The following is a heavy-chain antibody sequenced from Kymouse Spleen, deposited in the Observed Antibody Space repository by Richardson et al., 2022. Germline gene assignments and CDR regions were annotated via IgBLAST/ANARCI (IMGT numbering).Heavy chain of an antibody. CDR2: IKQDGSEK. CDR1: GFTFSSYW. D-gene: IGHD2-2*02. Sequence: EVQLVESGGGLVQPGGSLRLSCAASGFTFSSYWMSWVRQAPGKGLEWVANIKQDGSEKYYVDSVKGRFTISRDNAKNSLYLQMNSLRAEDTAVYYCAREGCSSTSCYPNWFDPWGQGTLVTVSS. V-gene: IGHV3-7*01. J-gene: IGHJ5*02. CDR3: AREGCSSTSCYPNWFDP.